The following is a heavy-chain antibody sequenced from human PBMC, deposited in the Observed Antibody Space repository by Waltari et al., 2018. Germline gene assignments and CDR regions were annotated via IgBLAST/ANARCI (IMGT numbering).Heavy chain of an antibody. V-gene: IGHV4-31*03. CDR2: IYYSGST. J-gene: IGHJ2*01. Sequence: QVQLQESGPGLVKPSQTLSLTCTVSGGSISSGGYYWSWIRQHPGKGLEWIGYIYYSGSTYDNPSLKSRVTISVDTSKNQFSLKLSSVTAADTAVYYCARQRMTTNPGRRYFDLWGRGTLVTVSS. CDR3: ARQRMTTNPGRRYFDL. CDR1: GGSISSGGYY. D-gene: IGHD4-17*01.